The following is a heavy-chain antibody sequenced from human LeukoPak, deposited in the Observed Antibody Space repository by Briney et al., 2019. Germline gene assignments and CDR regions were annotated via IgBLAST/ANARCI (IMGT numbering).Heavy chain of an antibody. CDR1: GFTFRNYV. CDR3: TREADAFDI. Sequence: EGSLRLSCVASGFTFRNYVMHWVRQAPGKGLEWVAGISQDESNKYYTESVKGRFTISRDNSKNALYLQMDTLTIEDTAVYYCTREADAFDIWGQGTMVTVSS. CDR2: ISQDESNK. J-gene: IGHJ3*02. V-gene: IGHV3-30*03.